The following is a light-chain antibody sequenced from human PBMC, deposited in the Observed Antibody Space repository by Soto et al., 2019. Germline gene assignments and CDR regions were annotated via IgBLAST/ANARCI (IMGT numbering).Light chain of an antibody. CDR2: GAS. CDR1: QSVADK. V-gene: IGKV3-15*01. Sequence: EIVMTQSQATLSVSPGERATLSCRPSQSVADKLAWYQQKPGQAPRLLIYGASTRATGIPARFSGSGSGTEFTLTISSLQTEDFAIYYCQQYNNWPLTLGGGTKVDIK. J-gene: IGKJ4*01. CDR3: QQYNNWPLT.